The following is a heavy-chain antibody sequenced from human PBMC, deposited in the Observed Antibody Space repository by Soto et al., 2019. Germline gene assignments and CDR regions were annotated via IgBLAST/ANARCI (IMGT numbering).Heavy chain of an antibody. D-gene: IGHD6-13*01. V-gene: IGHV3-23*01. CDR3: ATNTAAYYYAIDV. CDR1: GFTFSIYA. J-gene: IGHJ6*02. CDR2: ITGSGDNK. Sequence: GGSLRLSCAASGFTFSIYAMSWVRQAPGKGLEWVAIITGSGDNKYYADSVKGRFTISRDNSKNTLYLQMNSLRAEDTAVYYCATNTAAYYYAIDVWGQGTTVTVSS.